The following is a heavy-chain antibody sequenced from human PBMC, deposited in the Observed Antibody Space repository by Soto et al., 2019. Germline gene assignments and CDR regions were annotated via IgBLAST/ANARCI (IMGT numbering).Heavy chain of an antibody. V-gene: IGHV4-34*01. J-gene: IGHJ4*02. CDR3: EGHDY. CDR1: GGSFSDYS. CDR2: INHPGST. Sequence: SETLSLTCAVYGGSFSDYSWSWIRQPPGKGLEWIGEINHPGSTNYNPSLKSRVTISIDTSKNQFSLKLTSVTAADTAVYYCEGHDYWGQGTLVT.